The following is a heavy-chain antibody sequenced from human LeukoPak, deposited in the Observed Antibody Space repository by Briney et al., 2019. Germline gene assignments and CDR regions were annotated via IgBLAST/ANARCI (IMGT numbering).Heavy chain of an antibody. CDR1: GYTFTGHY. V-gene: IGHV1-2*02. CDR2: INPNSGDT. Sequence: ASVKVSCKASGYTFTGHYMHWVRQAPGQGPEWMGWINPNSGDTNYAQKFQGRVTLTRDASIGTAYMERNRLTYDDTAIYYCARDVYTSGWRYFDLWGHGTLVTVSS. D-gene: IGHD6-19*01. J-gene: IGHJ2*01. CDR3: ARDVYTSGWRYFDL.